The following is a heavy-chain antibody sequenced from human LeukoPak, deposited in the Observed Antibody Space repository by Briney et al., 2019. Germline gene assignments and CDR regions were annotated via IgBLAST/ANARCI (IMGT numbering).Heavy chain of an antibody. D-gene: IGHD3-22*01. CDR1: GFTFSSYA. Sequence: GSLRLSCAASGFTFSSYAMSWVRQAPGKGLEWVSAISGSGGSTYYADSVKGRFTISRDNSKNTLYLQTNSLRAEDTAVYYCAKDGAEGRYYYDSSADYWGQGTLVTVSS. J-gene: IGHJ4*02. V-gene: IGHV3-23*01. CDR3: AKDGAEGRYYYDSSADY. CDR2: ISGSGGST.